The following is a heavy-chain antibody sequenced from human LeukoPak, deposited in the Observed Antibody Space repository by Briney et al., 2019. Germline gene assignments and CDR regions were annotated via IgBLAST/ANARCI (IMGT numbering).Heavy chain of an antibody. CDR2: ISAYNGNT. CDR1: GYTFTSYG. D-gene: IGHD5-18*01. J-gene: IGHJ4*02. CDR3: GFRGYTYGPFDY. V-gene: IGHV1-18*01. Sequence: ASVKVSCKASGYTFTSYGINWVRQPSGQGLEWMGLISAYNGNTNYAQKFQGRVTITTDTSTSTAYMELRSLRSDDTAVYYCGFRGYTYGPFDYWGQGALVIVSS.